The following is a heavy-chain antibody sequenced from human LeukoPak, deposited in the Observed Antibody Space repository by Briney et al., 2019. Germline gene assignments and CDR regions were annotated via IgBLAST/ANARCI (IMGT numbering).Heavy chain of an antibody. CDR3: ARGPTYYDFWSGYTSPPVGFDP. D-gene: IGHD3-3*01. Sequence: SETLSLTCTVSGGSISSSSYYWGWIRQPPGKGLEWIGSIYYSGSTYYNPSLKSRVTISVDTSKNQFSLKLSSVTAADTAVYYCARGPTYYDFWSGYTSPPVGFDPWGQGTLVTVSS. CDR1: GGSISSSSYY. CDR2: IYYSGST. J-gene: IGHJ5*02. V-gene: IGHV4-39*07.